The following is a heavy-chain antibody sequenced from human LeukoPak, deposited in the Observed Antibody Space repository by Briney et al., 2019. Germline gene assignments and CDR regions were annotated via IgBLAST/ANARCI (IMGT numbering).Heavy chain of an antibody. V-gene: IGHV3-21*01. CDR3: ARDPYSGSYGDYYYYYMDV. J-gene: IGHJ6*03. CDR1: GFTFSSYA. CDR2: ITSSSRYI. D-gene: IGHD1-26*01. Sequence: PGTSLRLSCAASGFTFSSYAIHWVRQAPGKGLEWVSSITSSSRYIYYADSVKGRFTISRDNAKSSLYLQMNSLRAEDTAVYYCARDPYSGSYGDYYYYYMDVWGKGTTVTISS.